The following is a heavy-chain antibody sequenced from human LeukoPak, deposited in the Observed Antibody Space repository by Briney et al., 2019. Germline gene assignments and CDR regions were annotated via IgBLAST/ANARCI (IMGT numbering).Heavy chain of an antibody. CDR3: ARVGIRDAFDI. V-gene: IGHV4-30-2*01. D-gene: IGHD7-27*01. CDR2: IYHSGST. J-gene: IGHJ3*02. CDR1: GGSISSGGYS. Sequence: PSETLSLTCAVSGGSISSGGYSWSWIRQPPGKGLEWIGYIYHSGSTYYNPSLKSRVTISVDRSKNQFSLKLSSVTAADTAVYYCARVGIRDAFDIWGRGTMVTVSS.